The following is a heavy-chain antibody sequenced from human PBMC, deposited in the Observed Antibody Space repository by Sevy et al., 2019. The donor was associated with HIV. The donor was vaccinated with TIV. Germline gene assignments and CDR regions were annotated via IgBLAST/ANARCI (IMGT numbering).Heavy chain of an antibody. CDR1: GFTFSNAW. J-gene: IGHJ4*02. Sequence: GGSLRLSCAASGFTFSNAWMSWVRQAPGKGMEWVGRIKSKTDGGTTDYAAPVKGRFTISRDDSKNTLYLQMNSLKTEDTAVYYCVSSPARTFDYWGQGTLVTVSS. CDR3: VSSPARTFDY. CDR2: IKSKTDGGTT. D-gene: IGHD3-10*01. V-gene: IGHV3-15*01.